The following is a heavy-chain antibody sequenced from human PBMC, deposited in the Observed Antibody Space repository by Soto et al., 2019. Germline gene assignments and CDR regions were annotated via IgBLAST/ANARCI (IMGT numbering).Heavy chain of an antibody. J-gene: IGHJ5*02. CDR1: GFTFSSYS. D-gene: IGHD3-3*01. V-gene: IGHV3-48*02. CDR3: ARESRFLELLSLNWFDP. CDR2: ISSSSSTI. Sequence: EVQLVESGGGLVQPGGSLRLSCAASGFTFSSYSMNWVRQAPGKGLEWVSYISSSSSTIYYADSVKGRFTISGDNAKNSLYLQMNSLRDEDTAVYYCARESRFLELLSLNWFDPWGQGTLVTVSS.